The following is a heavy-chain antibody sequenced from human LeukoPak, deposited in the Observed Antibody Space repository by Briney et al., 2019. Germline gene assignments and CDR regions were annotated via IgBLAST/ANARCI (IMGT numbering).Heavy chain of an antibody. V-gene: IGHV3-23*01. CDR2: ISGSGGGT. Sequence: GGTLRLSCAASGFTFTSYAMSWVRRAPGEGLEWGSAISGSGGGTYYGDSVKGRFTISRDNSKNTLYLQMNSLRAEDTAVYYRAKGDFYGDYPYGMDVWGQGTTVTVSS. J-gene: IGHJ6*02. CDR1: GFTFTSYA. D-gene: IGHD3-3*01. CDR3: AKGDFYGDYPYGMDV.